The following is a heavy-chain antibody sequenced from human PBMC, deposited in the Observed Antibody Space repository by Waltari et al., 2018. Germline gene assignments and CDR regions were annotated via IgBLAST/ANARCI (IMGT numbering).Heavy chain of an antibody. CDR2: MNPNSGNT. CDR1: GYTFTSYD. Sequence: QVQLVQSGAEVKKPGASVKVSCKASGYTFTSYDINWVRQATGQGLEWMGWMNPNSGNTGYAQKFQGRVTITRNTSISTAYMELSSLRSEDTAVYYCARGPRIYYDFWSGFDYWGQGTLVTVSS. V-gene: IGHV1-8*03. D-gene: IGHD3-3*01. J-gene: IGHJ4*02. CDR3: ARGPRIYYDFWSGFDY.